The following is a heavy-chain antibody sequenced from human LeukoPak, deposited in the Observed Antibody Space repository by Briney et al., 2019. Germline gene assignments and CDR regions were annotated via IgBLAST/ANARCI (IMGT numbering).Heavy chain of an antibody. CDR1: GFTFGNHW. D-gene: IGHD2-21*02. Sequence: GGSLRLSCAASGFTFGNHWMSWVRQAPGKGLEWVSGINWNGGSSGYADSVKGRFTISRDNAKNSLYLQMNSLRVEDTALYYCATSSNAAIPFGWFDPWGQGTLVTVSS. V-gene: IGHV3-20*04. CDR2: INWNGGSS. CDR3: ATSSNAAIPFGWFDP. J-gene: IGHJ5*02.